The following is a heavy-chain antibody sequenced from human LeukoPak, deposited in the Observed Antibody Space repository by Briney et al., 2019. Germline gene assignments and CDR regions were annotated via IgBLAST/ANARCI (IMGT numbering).Heavy chain of an antibody. CDR3: ARGYCGGDCYGD. V-gene: IGHV3-7*01. Sequence: GGSLRLSCAASGFTFTSAWMSWVRQAPGKGLEWVANIKGDGSYKYYVDSVKGRFTISRDNTKSSLYLQMNSLRAEDKAVYYCARGYCGGDCYGDWGQGTLVTVSS. D-gene: IGHD2-21*02. J-gene: IGHJ1*01. CDR2: IKGDGSYK. CDR1: GFTFTSAW.